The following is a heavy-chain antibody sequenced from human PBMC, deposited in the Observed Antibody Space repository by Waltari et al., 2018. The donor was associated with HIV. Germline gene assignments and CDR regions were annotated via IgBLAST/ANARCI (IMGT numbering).Heavy chain of an antibody. CDR1: GFTFSSYS. V-gene: IGHV3-48*01. J-gene: IGHJ2*01. CDR3: ARDPVTMYWYFDL. CDR2: ISSSSTI. Sequence: EVQLVESGGGLVQPGGSLRLSCAASGFTFSSYSMNWVRQAPGKGLEWVSYISSSSTIYYADSVKGRFTISRDNAKNSLYLQMNSLRAEDTAVYYCARDPVTMYWYFDLWGRGTLVTVSS. D-gene: IGHD2-21*02.